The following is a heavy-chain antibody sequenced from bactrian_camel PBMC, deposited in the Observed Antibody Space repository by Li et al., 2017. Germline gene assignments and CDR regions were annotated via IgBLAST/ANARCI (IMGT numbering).Heavy chain of an antibody. CDR3: AVLRCGSWALVTD. D-gene: IGHD2*01. J-gene: IGHJ4*01. Sequence: HVQLVESGGGSVQAGGSLRLSCAASGYTYNRNCMAWFRQAPGKEREGVARIATGSGNTYYADSAKGRFIISRDNAKTILYLEMNRLKPEDTAMYYCAVLRCGSWALVTDWGQGTQVTVS. CDR2: IATGSGNT. V-gene: IGHV3S1*01. CDR1: GYTYNRNC.